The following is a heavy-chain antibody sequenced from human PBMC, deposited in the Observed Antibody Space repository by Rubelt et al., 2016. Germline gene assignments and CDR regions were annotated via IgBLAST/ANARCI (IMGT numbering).Heavy chain of an antibody. J-gene: IGHJ4*02. V-gene: IGHV1-3*01. CDR1: GYTFTSYA. Sequence: QVQLVQSGAEVKKPGASVKVSCKASGYTFTSYAMHWVRQAPGQRLEWMGWINAGNGNTKYSQKFQGRVTITRDTAAGTAYRELSSLRSEDTAVYYCARDLDWVAATDYWGQGTLVTVSS. CDR2: INAGNGNT. D-gene: IGHD2-15*01. CDR3: ARDLDWVAATDY.